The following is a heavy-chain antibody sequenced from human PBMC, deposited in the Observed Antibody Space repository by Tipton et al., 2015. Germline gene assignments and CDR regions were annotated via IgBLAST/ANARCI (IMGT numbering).Heavy chain of an antibody. CDR2: IYNTGSP. J-gene: IGHJ6*02. D-gene: IGHD3-16*01. CDR1: GDLVSGGGYY. Sequence: TLSLTCSVSGDLVSGGGYYWSWVRQPPGKGLEWIGCIYNTGSPTYNPSLKSRVTIAVDTSKNQFSLRLSTVTAADTAIYYCARYDDLGGMDVWGQGTTVTVSS. V-gene: IGHV4-61*08. CDR3: ARYDDLGGMDV.